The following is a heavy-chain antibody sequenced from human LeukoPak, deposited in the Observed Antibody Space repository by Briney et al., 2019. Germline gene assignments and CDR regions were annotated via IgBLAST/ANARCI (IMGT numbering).Heavy chain of an antibody. V-gene: IGHV4-31*03. J-gene: IGHJ4*02. CDR2: IYYSRNV. Sequence: PSETLSLTCTVSGDSFSSDTSYWSWIRQHPGKGLEWIGYIYYSRNVYYNPSLQSRVTLFVDKSQNQFSLTVSSVTASDTAVYYCARGRCSDGVWSTLDYWGQGTVVSVSS. CDR3: ARGRCSDGVWSTLDY. CDR1: GDSFSSDTSY. D-gene: IGHD2-15*01.